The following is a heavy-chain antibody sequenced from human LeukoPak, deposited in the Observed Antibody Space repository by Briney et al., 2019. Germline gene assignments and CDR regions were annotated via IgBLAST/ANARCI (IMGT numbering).Heavy chain of an antibody. D-gene: IGHD3-22*01. CDR2: IYYSGST. CDR3: ARGGSGYYLPLYYGMDV. Sequence: PSETLSLTCTVSGGSVSSGSYYWSWIRQPPGKGLEWIGYIYYSGSTNYNPSLKSRVTISVDTSKNQFSLKLSSVTAADTAVYYCARGGSGYYLPLYYGMDVWGQGTTVTVSS. CDR1: GGSVSSGSYY. V-gene: IGHV4-61*01. J-gene: IGHJ6*02.